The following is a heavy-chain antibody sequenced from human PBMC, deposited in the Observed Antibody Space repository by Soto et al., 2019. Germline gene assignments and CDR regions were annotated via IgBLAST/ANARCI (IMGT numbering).Heavy chain of an antibody. Sequence: QVQLVQSGAEVKKPGSSVKVSCKASGGTFSSYTISWVRQAPGQGLEWMVRIIPIRGIANYAQKFQGRVTITADKSTSTAYMVLSRLRSEEPAVYYWATEVRYDSSGSGAEDAFDIWGQGTMVTVSS. V-gene: IGHV1-69*08. J-gene: IGHJ3*02. CDR1: GGTFSSYT. CDR2: IIPIRGIA. D-gene: IGHD3-22*01. CDR3: ATEVRYDSSGSGAEDAFDI.